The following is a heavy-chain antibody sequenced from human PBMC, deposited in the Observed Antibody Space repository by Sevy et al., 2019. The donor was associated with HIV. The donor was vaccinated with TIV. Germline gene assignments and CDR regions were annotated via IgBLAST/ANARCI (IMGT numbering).Heavy chain of an antibody. CDR3: AKDLAGPGRRYFDY. J-gene: IGHJ4*02. V-gene: IGHV3-30*02. CDR1: GFTFSNFG. CDR2: IRYDGSDK. Sequence: GGSLRLSCTASGFTFSNFGMHWVRQVPGKGLEWVTFIRYDGSDKYYAPSVKGRFTISRDDSKNTLYLKMDSLRAEDTAIYYCAKDLAGPGRRYFDYWGQGTLVTVSS. D-gene: IGHD6-13*01.